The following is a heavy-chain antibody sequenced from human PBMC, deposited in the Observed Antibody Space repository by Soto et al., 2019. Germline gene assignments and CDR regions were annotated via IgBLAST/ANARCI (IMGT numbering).Heavy chain of an antibody. J-gene: IGHJ6*02. D-gene: IGHD1-1*01. CDR3: ARLILDAGYYYYYGMDV. CDR2: INHSGST. Sequence: SETLSLTCAVYGGSFSGYYWSWIRQPPGKGLEWIGEINHSGSTNYNPSLKSRVTISVDTSKNQFSLKLSSVTAADTALYYCARLILDAGYYYYYGMDVWGQGTTVTVSS. V-gene: IGHV4-34*01. CDR1: GGSFSGYY.